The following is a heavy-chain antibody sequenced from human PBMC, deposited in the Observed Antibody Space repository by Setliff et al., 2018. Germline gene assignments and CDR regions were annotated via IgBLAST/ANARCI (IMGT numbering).Heavy chain of an antibody. CDR3: ARTRGLDV. CDR1: GGSISSHY. V-gene: IGHV4-59*11. Sequence: PSETLSLTCTVSGGSISSHYWSWIRQPPGKGLEWIGSIYYSGSTNYNPSLKSRVTISVDTSKNQLSLKLSSVTAEDTAVYYCARTRGLDVWGQGTTVTVSS. J-gene: IGHJ6*02. CDR2: IYYSGST.